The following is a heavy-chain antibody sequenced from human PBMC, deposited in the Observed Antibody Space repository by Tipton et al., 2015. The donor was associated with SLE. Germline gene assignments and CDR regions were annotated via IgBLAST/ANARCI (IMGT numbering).Heavy chain of an antibody. Sequence: TLSLTCTVSGGSVSSSSKYWAWIRQPPGKGLAWIGSIYYTGTTTYYNSFLKSRVTMSVDTSKNKFSLRLTSVIAADTAVYYCARLHGYSYGLNWFDPWGQGTLISVSS. CDR2: IYYTGTTT. CDR3: ARLHGYSYGLNWFDP. CDR1: GGSVSSSSKY. J-gene: IGHJ5*02. V-gene: IGHV4-39*07. D-gene: IGHD5-18*01.